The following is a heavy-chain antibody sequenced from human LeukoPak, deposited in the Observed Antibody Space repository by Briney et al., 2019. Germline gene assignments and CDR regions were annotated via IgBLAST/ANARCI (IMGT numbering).Heavy chain of an antibody. CDR1: GYSFTSYW. D-gene: IGHD3-22*01. CDR2: IYPGDSDT. Sequence: GESLKISRKGSGYSFTSYWIGWVRQMPGKGLEWMGIIYPGDSDTRYSPSFQGQVTIPADKSISTAYLQWSSLKASDTAMYYCARPVDSSGYYYVDYWGQGTLVTVSS. J-gene: IGHJ4*02. CDR3: ARPVDSSGYYYVDY. V-gene: IGHV5-51*01.